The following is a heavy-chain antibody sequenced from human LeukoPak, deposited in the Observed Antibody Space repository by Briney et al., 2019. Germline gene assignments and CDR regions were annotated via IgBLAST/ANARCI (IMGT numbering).Heavy chain of an antibody. Sequence: PGRSLRLSCAASGFTYSSHNMHWVRQAPGKGLEWVSLISGSGDSTYYADSVKGRFTISRDNSKNTVYLQMNSLRAEDTAVYYCASRDSCSGGTCYGLGYWGQGTLVTVSS. D-gene: IGHD2-15*01. CDR2: ISGSGDST. V-gene: IGHV3-23*01. J-gene: IGHJ4*02. CDR1: GFTYSSHN. CDR3: ASRDSCSGGTCYGLGY.